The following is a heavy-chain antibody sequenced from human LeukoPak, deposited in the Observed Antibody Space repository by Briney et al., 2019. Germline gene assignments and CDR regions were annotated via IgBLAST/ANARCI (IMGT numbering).Heavy chain of an antibody. CDR1: GYTFTSYD. CDR3: ARYSSSWYFMNYYGMDV. CDR2: MNPNSGNT. V-gene: IGHV1-8*01. Sequence: ASVKVSCKASGYTFTSYDINRVRQATGQGLEWMGWMNPNSGNTGYAQRFQGRVTMTRNTSISTAYMELSSLRSEDTAVYYCARYSSSWYFMNYYGMDVWGQGTTVTVSS. D-gene: IGHD6-13*01. J-gene: IGHJ6*02.